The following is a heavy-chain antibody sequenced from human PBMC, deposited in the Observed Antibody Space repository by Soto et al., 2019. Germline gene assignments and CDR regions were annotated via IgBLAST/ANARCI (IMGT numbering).Heavy chain of an antibody. D-gene: IGHD5-12*01. CDR3: AREGSRRDGYTNLWVSEYFQH. J-gene: IGHJ1*01. CDR1: GDSVSSNIAV. Sequence: SQALSLSCVISGDSVSSNIAVWNWIRQSPSRGLEWLGRTYYRSKWYNDYAVSVKSRITINPDTSKNQFSLQLNSVTPEDTAVYYCAREGSRRDGYTNLWVSEYFQHWGQGTLVTVSS. V-gene: IGHV6-1*01. CDR2: TYYRSKWYN.